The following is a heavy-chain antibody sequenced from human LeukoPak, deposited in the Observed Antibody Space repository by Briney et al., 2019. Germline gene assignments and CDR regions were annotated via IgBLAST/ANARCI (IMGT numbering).Heavy chain of an antibody. D-gene: IGHD3-3*01. CDR3: ARSIRFLEWLPGDY. CDR1: GGPISNYY. V-gene: IGHV4-59*12. CDR2: IYHSGST. Sequence: SETLSLTCTVSGGPISNYYWSWIRQPPGKGLEWIGYIYHSGSTYYNPSLKSRVTISVDRSKNQFSLKLSSVTAADTAVYYCARSIRFLEWLPGDYWGQGTLVTVSS. J-gene: IGHJ4*02.